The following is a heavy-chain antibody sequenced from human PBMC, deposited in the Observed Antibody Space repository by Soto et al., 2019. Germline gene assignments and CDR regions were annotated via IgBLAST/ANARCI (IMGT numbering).Heavy chain of an antibody. Sequence: QVQLVQSGAEVKKPGASVKVSCKASGYTFTSYGISWVRQAPGQGLEWMGWISAYNGNTNYAQKLQGRVTMTTDTSTSTAYMELRSLRFDDTAVYYCASRYCTNGVCYHLDYWGQGTLVTVSS. CDR3: ASRYCTNGVCYHLDY. V-gene: IGHV1-18*01. CDR2: ISAYNGNT. J-gene: IGHJ4*02. D-gene: IGHD2-8*01. CDR1: GYTFTSYG.